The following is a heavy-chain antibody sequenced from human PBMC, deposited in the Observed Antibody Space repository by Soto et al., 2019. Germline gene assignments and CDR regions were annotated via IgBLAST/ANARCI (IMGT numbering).Heavy chain of an antibody. CDR2: INVGGDIT. CDR3: ARALSHSLSWLYY. Sequence: PGGSLRLSCAASGFPFSDYAMTLVRQAPGRGLDWVSCINVGGDITYYADSVKGRFTISRDNSKNTLYLQMNSLRAEDAAAYYCARALSHSLSWLYYWAMGTMITF. D-gene: IGHD2-15*01. CDR1: GFPFSDYA. J-gene: IGHJ4*02. V-gene: IGHV3-23*01.